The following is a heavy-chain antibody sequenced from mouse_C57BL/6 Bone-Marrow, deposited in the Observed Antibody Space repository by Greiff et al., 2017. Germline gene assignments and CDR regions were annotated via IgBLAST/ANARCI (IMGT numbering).Heavy chain of an antibody. CDR1: GYTFTDYY. V-gene: IGHV1-76*01. Sequence: VQLMESGAELVRPGASVKLSCKASGYTFTDYYINWVKQRPGQGLEWIARIYPGSGTTYYNEKFKGKATLTADKSSSTAYMQLSSLTSEDSAVYFCARRRLGDYWGQGNTLTVSS. D-gene: IGHD3-3*01. J-gene: IGHJ2*01. CDR3: ARRRLGDY. CDR2: IYPGSGTT.